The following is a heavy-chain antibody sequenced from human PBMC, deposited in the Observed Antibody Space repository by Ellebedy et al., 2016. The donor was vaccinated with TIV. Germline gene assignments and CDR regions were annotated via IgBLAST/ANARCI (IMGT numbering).Heavy chain of an antibody. D-gene: IGHD5-18*01. CDR3: ASYSWGSWPN. J-gene: IGHJ4*02. CDR2: TFYRSKWYY. CDR1: GDSVSSDRAA. Sequence: SQTLSLTXXISGDSVSSDRAAWNWIRQSPSRGLEWLGRTFYRSKWYYDYAASVRSRISVNPDTSKNQFSLQLNSVTPDDTAVYYCASYSWGSWPNWGQGTLVTVSS. V-gene: IGHV6-1*01.